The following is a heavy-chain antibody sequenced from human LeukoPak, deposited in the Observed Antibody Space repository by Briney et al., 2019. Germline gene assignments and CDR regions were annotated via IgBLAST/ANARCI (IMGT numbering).Heavy chain of an antibody. CDR2: INADGSTT. CDR1: GFIFGTYW. Sequence: PGRSLRLSCAASGFIFGTYWMHWVRQAPGKGLVWVSRINADGSTTNYADSVKGRFTISRDNAKNTLYLQINSLRADDTAVYYCARAGYYRFDYWGQGTLVTVSS. V-gene: IGHV3-74*01. J-gene: IGHJ4*02. D-gene: IGHD1-14*01. CDR3: ARAGYYRFDY.